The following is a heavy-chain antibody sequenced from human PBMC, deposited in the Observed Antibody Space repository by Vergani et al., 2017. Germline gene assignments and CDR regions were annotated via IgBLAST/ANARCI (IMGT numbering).Heavy chain of an antibody. CDR1: GDSISNGPYY. V-gene: IGHV4-61*02. Sequence: QVQLTESGPGVVRPSQTLSLTCSVSGDSISNGPYYWTWIRQPAGKGLEWLGRIHISGSTDYNPSLQSRVIISVDSSKNQFSLRLTSVTAADTAIYYCARVQTRSHYSSDSIWFDPWGPGTLVTVSS. D-gene: IGHD3-10*01. CDR2: IHISGST. J-gene: IGHJ5*02. CDR3: ARVQTRSHYSSDSIWFDP.